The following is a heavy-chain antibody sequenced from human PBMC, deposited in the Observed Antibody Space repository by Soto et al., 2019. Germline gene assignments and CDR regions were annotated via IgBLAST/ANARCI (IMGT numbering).Heavy chain of an antibody. Sequence: QVQLVQSGAEVKKPGSSVKVSCKASGGTFSSYAISWVRQAPGQGLEWMGGIIPIFGTANYAQKFQGRVTITADESTSTAYMELSSLRSEDTAVYYCARVGVPDWMESIYGMDVWGQGTTVTVSS. CDR1: GGTFSSYA. CDR2: IIPIFGTA. D-gene: IGHD1-1*01. CDR3: ARVGVPDWMESIYGMDV. V-gene: IGHV1-69*01. J-gene: IGHJ6*02.